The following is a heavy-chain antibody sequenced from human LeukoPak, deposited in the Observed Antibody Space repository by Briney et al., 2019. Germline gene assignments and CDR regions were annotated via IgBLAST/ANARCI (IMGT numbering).Heavy chain of an antibody. J-gene: IGHJ4*02. D-gene: IGHD5-18*01. CDR1: GYTFTNYY. CDR3: ARGDVDTAMVFDY. Sequence: GASVKVSCKASGYTFTNYYIHWVRQAPGQGLEWMGGIIPIFGTANYAQKFQGRVTITTDESTSTAYMELSSLRSEGTAVYYCARGDVDTAMVFDYWGQGTLVTVSS. CDR2: IIPIFGTA. V-gene: IGHV1-69*05.